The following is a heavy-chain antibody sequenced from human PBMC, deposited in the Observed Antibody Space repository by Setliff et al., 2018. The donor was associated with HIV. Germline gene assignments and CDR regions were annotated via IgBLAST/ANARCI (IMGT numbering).Heavy chain of an antibody. J-gene: IGHJ6*02. CDR3: ARHDITLVRGLV. CDR1: GYSISSGYY. V-gene: IGHV4-38-2*01. Sequence: SETLSLTCPVSGYSISSGYYWGWIRQPPGRGLEWIAAIHHSGNTYYNPSLKSRVTISVDTSKNLFSLKVNSVTAADTAVYYCARHDITLVRGLVWGQGTTVTVSS. CDR2: IHHSGNT. D-gene: IGHD3-10*01.